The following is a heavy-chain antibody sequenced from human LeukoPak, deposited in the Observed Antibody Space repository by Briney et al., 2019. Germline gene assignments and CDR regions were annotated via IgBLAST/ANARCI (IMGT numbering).Heavy chain of an antibody. D-gene: IGHD3-22*01. V-gene: IGHV3-21*04. CDR2: ISRTSESI. Sequence: GGSLRLSCAASGFTFNTYSMSWVRQAPGKGLEWVAIISRTSESIFYADSLKGRFTISRDNAKNSLFLQMNSLKTEDTAFYYCAKGARSSSGYTTDWGQGILVTVSS. J-gene: IGHJ4*02. CDR1: GFTFNTYS. CDR3: AKGARSSSGYTTD.